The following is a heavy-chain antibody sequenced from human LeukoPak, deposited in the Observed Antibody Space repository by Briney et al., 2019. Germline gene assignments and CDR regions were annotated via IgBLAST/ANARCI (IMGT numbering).Heavy chain of an antibody. CDR2: ISPYNGNT. Sequence: ASVKVSCKASGYTFTTYGISWVRQAPGQGLEWMGWISPYNGNTNYAQKHKGRVTMTTDTPTSTAYMELRSLRSDDTAVYYCARVQCGASVSGTGDYWGQGTLVTVSS. CDR3: ARVQCGASVSGTGDY. D-gene: IGHD6-19*01. J-gene: IGHJ4*02. CDR1: GYTFTTYG. V-gene: IGHV1-18*01.